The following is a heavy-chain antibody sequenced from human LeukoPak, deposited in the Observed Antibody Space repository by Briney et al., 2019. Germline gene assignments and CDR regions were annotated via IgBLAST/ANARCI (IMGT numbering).Heavy chain of an antibody. CDR1: GFTVSSNY. D-gene: IGHD3-16*01. Sequence: GSLRLSCAASGFTVSSNYMSWVRQAPGKGLEWIGSINYYGKTYYNPSVKSRVTISVDTSKNQFSLMVRSVTAADTAVYYCGRSAGFVHFDHWGQGTLVTVTS. V-gene: IGHV4-39*07. CDR3: GRSAGFVHFDH. J-gene: IGHJ4*02. CDR2: INYYGKT.